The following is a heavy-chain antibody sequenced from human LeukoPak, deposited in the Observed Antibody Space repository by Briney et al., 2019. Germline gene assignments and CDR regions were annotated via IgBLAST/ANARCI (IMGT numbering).Heavy chain of an antibody. CDR1: GFTFSSYG. J-gene: IGHJ3*02. Sequence: GGSLRLSCAASGFTFSSYGMHWVRQAPGKGLEWVAVISYDGSNKYYADSVKGRFTISRDNSKNTLYLQMNSLRAEDMAVYYCAKMSVVTGPDAFDIWGQGTMVTVSS. CDR2: ISYDGSNK. V-gene: IGHV3-30*18. D-gene: IGHD4-23*01. CDR3: AKMSVVTGPDAFDI.